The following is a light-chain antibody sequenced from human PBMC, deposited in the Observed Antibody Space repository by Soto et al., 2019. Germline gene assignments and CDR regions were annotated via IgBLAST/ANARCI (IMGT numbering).Light chain of an antibody. CDR2: GAS. CDR1: QSVSNN. CDR3: QQRTQWPPSIT. Sequence: EIVMTQSPVTLSVSPGERVTLSCRASQSVSNNLAWYQQKPGQAPRLLIYGASTRATGIPARFSGSGSGTEFTLTITSVEPEDFAVYYCQQRTQWPPSITFGQGTRLEIK. V-gene: IGKV3-15*01. J-gene: IGKJ5*01.